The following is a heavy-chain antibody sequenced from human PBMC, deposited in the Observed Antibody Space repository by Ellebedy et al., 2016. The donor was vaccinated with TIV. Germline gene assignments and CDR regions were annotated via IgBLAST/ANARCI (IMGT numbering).Heavy chain of an antibody. CDR3: ARVSRWEAFDI. CDR1: GATFSSDA. V-gene: IGHV1-69*04. J-gene: IGHJ3*02. D-gene: IGHD1-26*01. Sequence: SVKVSCXASGATFSSDAFSWVRQAPGERLEWMGRIIPILGIPNYALKFQGRVTISADKSTSTVSLELSSLRSDDTALYYCARVSRWEAFDIWGQGTMVTVSS. CDR2: IIPILGIP.